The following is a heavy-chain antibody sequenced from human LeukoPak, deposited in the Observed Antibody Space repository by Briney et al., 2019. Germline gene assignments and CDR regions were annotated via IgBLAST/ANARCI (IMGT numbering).Heavy chain of an antibody. CDR1: GYTFTSYY. CDR2: INPSGGST. CDR3: AREFAYDSSGYYYEVPYYFDY. V-gene: IGHV1-46*03. D-gene: IGHD3-22*01. Sequence: ASVKVSCKASGYTFTSYYMHWVRQAPGQGLEWMGIINPSGGSTSYARKFQGRVTMTRDTSTSTVYMELSSLRSEDTAVYYCAREFAYDSSGYYYEVPYYFDYWGQGTLVTVSS. J-gene: IGHJ4*02.